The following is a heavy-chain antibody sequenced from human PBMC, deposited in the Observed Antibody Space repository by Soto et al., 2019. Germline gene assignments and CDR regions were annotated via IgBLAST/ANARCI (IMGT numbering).Heavy chain of an antibody. Sequence: EVQLVESGGGLVKPGGSLRLSCAASEFPFSKAWMSLVRQAPGKGLEWVGRIKSRTDGGTTDYAAPVKGRFNLSRDDSKQTLDLQMNSLKRDDTGVYYCNADGCSGGSCYSGDYWGQGTLVTVFS. CDR3: NADGCSGGSCYSGDY. CDR2: IKSRTDGGTT. D-gene: IGHD2-15*01. V-gene: IGHV3-15*01. CDR1: EFPFSKAW. J-gene: IGHJ4*02.